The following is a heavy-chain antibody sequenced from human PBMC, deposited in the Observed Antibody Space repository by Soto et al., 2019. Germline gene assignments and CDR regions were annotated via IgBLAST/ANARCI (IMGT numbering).Heavy chain of an antibody. CDR3: AGHSSPPP. D-gene: IGHD6-13*01. V-gene: IGHV3-30*03. J-gene: IGHJ5*02. CDR1: GFTFSSYG. Sequence: QVQLVESGGGVVQPGRSLRLSCAASGFTFSSYGMHWVRQAPGKGLERVAVISYDGSNKYYADSVKGRFTISRDNSKNTLYLQMNSLRAEDTALYYCAGHSSPPPWGQGTLVTVSS. CDR2: ISYDGSNK.